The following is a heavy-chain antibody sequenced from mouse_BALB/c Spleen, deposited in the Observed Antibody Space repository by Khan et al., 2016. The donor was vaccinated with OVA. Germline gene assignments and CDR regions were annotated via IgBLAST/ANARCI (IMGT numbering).Heavy chain of an antibody. Sequence: QVQLKQSGAELVRPGVSVKISCKASGYTFTDYAMHWVKQRHAKSLEWIGVISTNYGDADYNQKFQGTASMTVDRSSSTVYMELARLTSEDSAIYYCVRGGKFAYWGQGTLVTVSA. CDR1: GYTFTDYA. V-gene: IGHV1S137*01. CDR3: VRGGKFAY. CDR2: ISTNYGDA. J-gene: IGHJ3*01. D-gene: IGHD1-1*02.